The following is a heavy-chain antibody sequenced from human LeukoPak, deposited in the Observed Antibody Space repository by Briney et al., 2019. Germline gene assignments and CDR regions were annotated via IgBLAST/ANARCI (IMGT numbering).Heavy chain of an antibody. J-gene: IGHJ4*02. CDR1: GGTFSSYA. CDR2: IIPIFGTA. D-gene: IGHD6-6*01. CDR3: ASSEGLGSSSVDY. V-gene: IGHV1-69*13. Sequence: SVKVSCKASGGTFSSYAISWVRQAPGQGLEWMGGIIPIFGTADYAQKFQGRVTITADESTSTAYMELGSLGSEDTAVYYCASSEGLGSSSVDYWGQGTLVTVSS.